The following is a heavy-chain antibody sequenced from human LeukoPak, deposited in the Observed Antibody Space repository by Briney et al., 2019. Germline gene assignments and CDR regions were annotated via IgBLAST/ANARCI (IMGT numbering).Heavy chain of an antibody. CDR1: GGTFSSYA. J-gene: IGHJ4*02. Sequence: ASVKVSCKASGGTFSSYAISWVRQAPGQGLEWMGRTIPILGIANYAQKFQGRVTITADKSTSTAYMELSSLRSEDTAVYYCAGAPLNYYDSSGYWPFDYWGQGTLVTVSS. CDR3: AGAPLNYYDSSGYWPFDY. D-gene: IGHD3-22*01. V-gene: IGHV1-69*04. CDR2: TIPILGIA.